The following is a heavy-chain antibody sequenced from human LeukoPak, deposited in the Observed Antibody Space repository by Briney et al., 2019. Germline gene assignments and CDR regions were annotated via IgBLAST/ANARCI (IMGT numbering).Heavy chain of an antibody. V-gene: IGHV1-18*01. CDR3: ARVFRLSGVFSLKKYYFDY. CDR1: GYTFTSYG. CDR2: ISAYNGNT. J-gene: IGHJ4*02. D-gene: IGHD7-27*01. Sequence: WASVEVSCKASGYTFTSYGISWVRQAPGQGLEWMGWISAYNGNTNYAQKLQGRVTMTTDTSTSTAYMELRSLRSDDTAVYYCARVFRLSGVFSLKKYYFDYWGQGTLVTVSS.